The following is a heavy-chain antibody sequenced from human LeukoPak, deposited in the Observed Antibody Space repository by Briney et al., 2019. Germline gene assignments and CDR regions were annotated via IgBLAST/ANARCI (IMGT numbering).Heavy chain of an antibody. J-gene: IGHJ4*02. Sequence: GGSLRLSCAASGFTFGSYAMTWVRQAPGKGLEWVSSISTSGVSTNYAVSVKGRFTISRDNSKTMVYLQMNSLRAEDTAVYYCAKNTSGTYLDYWGQGILVTVSS. CDR1: GFTFGSYA. V-gene: IGHV3-23*01. D-gene: IGHD1-26*01. CDR2: ISTSGVST. CDR3: AKNTSGTYLDY.